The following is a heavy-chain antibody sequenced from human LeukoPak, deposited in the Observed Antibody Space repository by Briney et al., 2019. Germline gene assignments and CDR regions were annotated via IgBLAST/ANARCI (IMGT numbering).Heavy chain of an antibody. CDR2: INPNSGGT. CDR1: GYAFTGYY. CDR3: ARDKPAEAALDF. J-gene: IGHJ4*02. Sequence: ASVKVSCKASGYAFTGYYIHWVRQAPGQGLEWMGWINPNSGGTNYAQKFQGRVTMTRDRSINTAYMDLRSLTYDDTAVYYCARDKPAEAALDFWGQGTLVTVSS. V-gene: IGHV1-2*02.